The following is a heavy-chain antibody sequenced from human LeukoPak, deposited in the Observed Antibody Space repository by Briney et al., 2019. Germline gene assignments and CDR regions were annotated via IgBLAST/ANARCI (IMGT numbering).Heavy chain of an antibody. D-gene: IGHD6-13*01. CDR2: IYYSGST. J-gene: IGHJ5*02. V-gene: IGHV4-59*12. Sequence: SETLSFTCTVSGGSIRSYYWSWIRQPPGKGLEWIGSIYYSGSTNYNPSLKSRVTISVDTSKNQFSLKLSSVTAADTAVYYCAREPTPGIAARRFDPWGQGTLVTVSS. CDR3: AREPTPGIAARRFDP. CDR1: GGSIRSYY.